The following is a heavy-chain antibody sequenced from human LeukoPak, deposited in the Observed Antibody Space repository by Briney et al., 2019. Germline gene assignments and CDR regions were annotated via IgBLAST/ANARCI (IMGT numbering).Heavy chain of an antibody. CDR3: ATYSGYDPFDY. D-gene: IGHD5-12*01. CDR1: GYTFTSYY. V-gene: IGHV1-46*01. J-gene: IGHJ4*02. CDR2: IIPSTGST. Sequence: GASVKVSCKASGYTFTSYYIHWVRQAPGQGLEWMGIIIPSTGSTSYAQKFQGRVTMIRVTSTSTVYMERSSLRSEDTAVYYCATYSGYDPFDYWGQGTLVTVSS.